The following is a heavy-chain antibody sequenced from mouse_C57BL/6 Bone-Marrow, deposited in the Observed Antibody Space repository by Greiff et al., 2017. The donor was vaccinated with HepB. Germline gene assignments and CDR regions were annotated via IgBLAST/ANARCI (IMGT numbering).Heavy chain of an antibody. V-gene: IGHV1-4*01. CDR3: SRKKGYYSNRAWFAY. CDR2: INPSSGYT. Sequence: QVQLQQSGAELARPGASVKMSCKASGYTFTSYTMHWVKQRPGQGLEWIGYINPSSGYTKYNQKFKDKATLTADKSSSTAYMQLSSLTSEDSAVYYCSRKKGYYSNRAWFAYWGQGTLVTVSA. D-gene: IGHD2-5*01. CDR1: GYTFTSYT. J-gene: IGHJ3*01.